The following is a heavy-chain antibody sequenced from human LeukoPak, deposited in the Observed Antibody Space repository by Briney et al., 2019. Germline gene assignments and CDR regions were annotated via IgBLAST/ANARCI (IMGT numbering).Heavy chain of an antibody. CDR2: ITGSGDST. CDR3: AFGPHQQWLLADY. V-gene: IGHV3-23*01. D-gene: IGHD6-19*01. Sequence: TGGSLRLSCAVSGVSFSSYAVGWVRQTPGKGLQLVSTITGSGDSTFYADSVNGRFTVPRDNSKNTLYLQMSSLRADDTALYYCAFGPHQQWLLADYWGKGTLVTVSS. J-gene: IGHJ4*02. CDR1: GVSFSSYA.